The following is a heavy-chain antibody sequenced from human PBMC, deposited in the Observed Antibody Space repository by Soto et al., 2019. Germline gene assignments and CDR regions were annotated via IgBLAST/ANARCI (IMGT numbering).Heavy chain of an antibody. CDR1: GGSISSYY. D-gene: IGHD6-13*01. V-gene: IGHV4-59*08. Sequence: QVQLQESGPGLVKPSETLSLTCTDSGGSISSYYWSWIRQPPGKGLEWIGYIYYSGSTNYNPSLKSRVTISVDTSKNQFTLKLSSVTAADTAVYYCARHVEHSSSLYFDFLGQGTLVTVSS. CDR3: ARHVEHSSSLYFDF. CDR2: IYYSGST. J-gene: IGHJ4*02.